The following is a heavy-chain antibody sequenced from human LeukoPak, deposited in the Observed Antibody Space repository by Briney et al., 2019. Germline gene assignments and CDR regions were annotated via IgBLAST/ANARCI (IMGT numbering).Heavy chain of an antibody. CDR2: ISSSSSYI. V-gene: IGHV3-21*01. J-gene: IGHJ2*01. Sequence: PGESLRLSCAASGFTFSYYSMNWVRQAPGKGLEWVSCISSSSSYIYYADSVKGRFTISRDNAKNSLYLQMNSLRAEDTAMYYCARDQRGYSYGSDSHWYFDLWGRGTLVTVSS. D-gene: IGHD5-18*01. CDR3: ARDQRGYSYGSDSHWYFDL. CDR1: GFTFSYYS.